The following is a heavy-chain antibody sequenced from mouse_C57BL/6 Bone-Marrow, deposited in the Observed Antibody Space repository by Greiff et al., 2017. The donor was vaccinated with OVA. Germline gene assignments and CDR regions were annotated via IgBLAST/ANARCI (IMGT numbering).Heavy chain of an antibody. V-gene: IGHV14-3*01. D-gene: IGHD1-1*01. CDR2: IDPANGNT. CDR1: GFNIKNTY. CDR3: ARSKILRSTWFAY. J-gene: IGHJ3*01. Sequence: EVQLQQSVAELVRPGASVKLSCTSSGFNIKNTYMHWVKQRPEQGLEWIGRIDPANGNTKYAPKFQGKATITADTSSNTAYLQLSSLTSEDTAIYYCARSKILRSTWFAYWGQGTLVTVSA.